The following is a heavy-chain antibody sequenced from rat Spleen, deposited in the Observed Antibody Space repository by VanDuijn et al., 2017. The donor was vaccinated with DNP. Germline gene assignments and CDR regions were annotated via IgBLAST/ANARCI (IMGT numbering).Heavy chain of an antibody. Sequence: EVQLVESGGGLVQPGGSLKLSCAASGFTLSDYYMAWVRQAPTKGLEWVAYSNYAGGSTYHGDSVKGRFTISRDNAKNTLYLQMNSLRSEDTATYYCAIYYYSGDNWFAYWGQGTLVTVSS. CDR1: GFTLSDYY. V-gene: IGHV5-20*01. CDR3: AIYYYSGDNWFAY. J-gene: IGHJ3*01. D-gene: IGHD1-1*01. CDR2: SNYAGGST.